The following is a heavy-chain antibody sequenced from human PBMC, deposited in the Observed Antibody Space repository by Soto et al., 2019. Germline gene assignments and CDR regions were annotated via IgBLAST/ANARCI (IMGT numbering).Heavy chain of an antibody. V-gene: IGHV3-23*05. CDR3: AKNYFFDN. CDR1: GFTFDSYA. J-gene: IGHJ4*02. CDR2: SISIGGTT. D-gene: IGHD1-7*01. Sequence: EVQLLESGGGLEQPGGSLTLSCAASGFTFDSYAMSWVRQAPGKGLEWVSSISIGGTTYYADSVKGRFTISRDNSRNTLYLQMNSLRAEDTAFYYCAKNYFFDNWGQGPLVTVSS.